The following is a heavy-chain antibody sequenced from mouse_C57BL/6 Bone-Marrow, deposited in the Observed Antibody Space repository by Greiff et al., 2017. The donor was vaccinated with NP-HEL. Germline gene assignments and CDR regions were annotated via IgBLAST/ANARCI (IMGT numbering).Heavy chain of an antibody. CDR1: GYTFTSYG. Sequence: QVQLQQSGAELARPGASVKLSCKASGYTFTSYGISWVKQGTGQGLEWIGEIYPRSGNTYYNEKFKGKATLTADKSSSTAYMELRSLTSEDSAVYFCAREGDGYARYFDVWGTGTTVTVSS. D-gene: IGHD2-2*01. CDR2: IYPRSGNT. V-gene: IGHV1-81*01. J-gene: IGHJ1*03. CDR3: AREGDGYARYFDV.